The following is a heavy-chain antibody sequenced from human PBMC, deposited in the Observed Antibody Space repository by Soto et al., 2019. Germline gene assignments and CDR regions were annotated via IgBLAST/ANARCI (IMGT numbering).Heavy chain of an antibody. J-gene: IGHJ6*02. V-gene: IGHV3-33*01. CDR2: IWYDGSNK. CDR1: GFTFSSYG. CDR3: ARDSLELTYYYGMDV. D-gene: IGHD1-1*01. Sequence: GGSLRLSCAASGFTFSSYGMHWVRQAPGKGLEWVAVIWYDGSNKYYADSVKGRFTISRDNSKNTLYLQMNSLRAEDTAVYYCARDSLELTYYYGMDVWGQGTTVTVS.